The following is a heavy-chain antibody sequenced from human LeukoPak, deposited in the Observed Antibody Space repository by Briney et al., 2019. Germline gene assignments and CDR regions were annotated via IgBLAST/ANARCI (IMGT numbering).Heavy chain of an antibody. J-gene: IGHJ4*02. Sequence: PSETLSLTCAVYGGSFSGYYWSWIRQPPGKGLEWIGEINHSGSTNYNPSLKSRVTISVDTSKNQLSLKLSSVTAADTAVYYCARRTVTPSESAIDYWGQGTLVTVSS. V-gene: IGHV4-34*01. D-gene: IGHD4-17*01. CDR3: ARRTVTPSESAIDY. CDR1: GGSFSGYY. CDR2: INHSGST.